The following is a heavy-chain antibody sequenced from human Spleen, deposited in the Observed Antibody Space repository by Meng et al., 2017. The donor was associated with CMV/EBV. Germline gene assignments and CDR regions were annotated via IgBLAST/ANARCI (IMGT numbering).Heavy chain of an antibody. J-gene: IGHJ6*02. D-gene: IGHD5-18*01. CDR3: ARCILDTYGYFAYYCGMDV. CDR1: GGTFSRYA. V-gene: IGHV1-69*05. CDR2: IIPFFETA. Sequence: SVKVSCKASGGTFSRYAISWVRQAPGQGLEWMGGIIPFFETANYAQKFQGRVTITTDDSTSTAYMELSRLRSEDTAVYYCARCILDTYGYFAYYCGMDVWGQGTTVTVSS.